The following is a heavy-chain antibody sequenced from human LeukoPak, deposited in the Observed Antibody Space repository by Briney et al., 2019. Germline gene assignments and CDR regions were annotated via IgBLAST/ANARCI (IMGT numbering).Heavy chain of an antibody. V-gene: IGHV5-51*01. D-gene: IGHD2-2*02. J-gene: IGHJ3*02. CDR2: IYPGDSGT. CDR1: GYSFTSYW. CDR3: ARPSLHCSSTSCYTRHDAFDI. Sequence: GESLKISCKGSGYSFTSYWIGWVRQMPGKGLEWMGIIYPGDSGTRYSPSFQGQVTISADKSISTAYLQWSSLKASDTAMYYCARPSLHCSSTSCYTRHDAFDIWGQGTMVTVSS.